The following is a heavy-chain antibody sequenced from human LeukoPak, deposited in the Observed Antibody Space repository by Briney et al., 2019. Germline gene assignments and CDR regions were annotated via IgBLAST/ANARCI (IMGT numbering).Heavy chain of an antibody. CDR2: VYYSGST. Sequence: PSETLSLTCTVSGDSISSYYWSWIRQPPGKGLEWIGYVYYSGSTNYNPSLKSRVTISVDRSKNQFSLNLRSVTAADTAVYFCARVPARIASNWFDPWGQGTLVTVSS. J-gene: IGHJ5*02. CDR3: ARVPARIASNWFDP. D-gene: IGHD5/OR15-5a*01. V-gene: IGHV4-59*01. CDR1: GDSISSYY.